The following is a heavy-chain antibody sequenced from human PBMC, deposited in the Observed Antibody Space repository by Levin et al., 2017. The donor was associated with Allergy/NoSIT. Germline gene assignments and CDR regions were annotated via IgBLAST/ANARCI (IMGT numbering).Heavy chain of an antibody. CDR2: VNPNSANT. V-gene: IGHV1-8*01. J-gene: IGHJ4*02. CDR3: ARGRSGYDSSAYYADY. Sequence: ASVKVSCKASGYTFTSYDVNWVRQATGQGLEWMGWVNPNSANTGYAQKFQGRVTMTWNTSISTAYMELSTLRSEDTAIYFCARGRSGYDSSAYYADYWGQGTLVTVSS. D-gene: IGHD3-22*01. CDR1: GYTFTSYD.